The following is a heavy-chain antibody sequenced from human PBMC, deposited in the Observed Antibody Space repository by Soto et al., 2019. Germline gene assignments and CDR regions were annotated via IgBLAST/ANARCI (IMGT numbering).Heavy chain of an antibody. CDR1: GFTFSNYN. CDR3: AREGALKPFSS. V-gene: IGHV3-21*01. Sequence: GGSLRLSCVASGFTFSNYNMNWVRQAPGKGLEWVSHISGSSVYIHYADSGKGRFTISRDNAKNSVYLQMDSLRVEDTAVYYCAREGALKPFSSWGQGALVTVSS. CDR2: ISGSSVYI. J-gene: IGHJ5*02.